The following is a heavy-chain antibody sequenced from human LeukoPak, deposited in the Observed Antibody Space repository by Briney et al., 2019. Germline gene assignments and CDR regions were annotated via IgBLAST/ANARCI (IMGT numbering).Heavy chain of an antibody. V-gene: IGHV1-69*13. D-gene: IGHD3-10*01. CDR2: IIPIFGTA. J-gene: IGHJ4*02. Sequence: SVKVSCKASGGTFSSYAISWVRQAPGQGLEWMGGIIPIFGTANYAQKFQGRVTITADESTSTAYMELSSLRSEDTAVYYCARDGAWGSGSYPTYFDYWGQGTLVTVSS. CDR1: GGTFSSYA. CDR3: ARDGAWGSGSYPTYFDY.